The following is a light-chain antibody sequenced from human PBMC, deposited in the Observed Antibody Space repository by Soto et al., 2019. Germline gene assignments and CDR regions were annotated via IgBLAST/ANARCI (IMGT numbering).Light chain of an antibody. CDR3: QQYSDWPPIT. V-gene: IGKV3-15*01. CDR2: DTS. Sequence: ETVMTQSACTLSVSIGERATLSCRASQSVSIHLAWYQQKPGQAPRLLIYDTSTRATGIPARFSGSGSGTEFTLTISSLQSEDFAVYYCQQYSDWPPITFGQGTRLENK. J-gene: IGKJ5*01. CDR1: QSVSIH.